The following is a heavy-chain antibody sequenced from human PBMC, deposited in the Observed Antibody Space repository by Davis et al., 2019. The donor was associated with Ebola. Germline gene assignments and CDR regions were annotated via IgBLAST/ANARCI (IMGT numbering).Heavy chain of an antibody. D-gene: IGHD2-21*02. CDR2: ISGSGGST. V-gene: IGHV3-23*01. CDR3: AKTLSVVVVTAYYYGMDV. Sequence: GESLKISCAASGFTFSNYAMSWVRQAPGKGLEWVPRISGSGGSTYYADSVKGRSTISRDNSKNTLYLQMNSLRAEDTAVYYCAKTLSVVVVTAYYYGMDVWGKGTTVTVSS. J-gene: IGHJ6*04. CDR1: GFTFSNYA.